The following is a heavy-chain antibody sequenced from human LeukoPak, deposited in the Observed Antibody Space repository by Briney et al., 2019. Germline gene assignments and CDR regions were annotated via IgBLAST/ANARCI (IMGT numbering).Heavy chain of an antibody. V-gene: IGHV1-46*03. CDR1: GYTFTSNY. Sequence: ASVKVSCKAFGYTFTSNYMHWVRQAPGQEPEWMGVISPSGGSTTYAQKFQGRVTLTRDMSTSTDYLELSSLRSEDTAVYYCAGSGYYSFDYWGQGTLVTVSS. CDR2: ISPSGGST. J-gene: IGHJ4*02. D-gene: IGHD3-22*01. CDR3: AGSGYYSFDY.